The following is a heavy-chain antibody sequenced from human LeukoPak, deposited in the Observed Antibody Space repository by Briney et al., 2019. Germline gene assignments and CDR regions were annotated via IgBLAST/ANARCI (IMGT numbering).Heavy chain of an antibody. Sequence: PSETLSLTCAVYGGSFSGYYWSWIRQPPGKGLEWIGEINHSGSTNYNPSLKSRVTISVDTSKNQFSLKLSSVTAADTAVYYCARGRYSSSWYSPYYYMDVWGKGTTVTVSS. V-gene: IGHV4-34*01. D-gene: IGHD6-13*01. CDR2: INHSGST. CDR3: ARGRYSSSWYSPYYYMDV. CDR1: GGSFSGYY. J-gene: IGHJ6*03.